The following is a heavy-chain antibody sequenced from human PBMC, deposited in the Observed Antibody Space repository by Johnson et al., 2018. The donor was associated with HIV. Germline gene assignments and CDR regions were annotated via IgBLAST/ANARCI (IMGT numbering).Heavy chain of an antibody. V-gene: IGHV3-30*03. D-gene: IGHD5-12*01. Sequence: QVQLVESGGVVVQPGGSLTLSCAASGFTVSSNYMSWVRQAPGKGLEWVSVISYDGRNKYYADSVKGRFTISRDNSKNTLYLQMNSLRAEDTAVYYCASLGGYSGYGHDAFDIWGQGTMVTVSS. J-gene: IGHJ3*02. CDR2: ISYDGRNK. CDR1: GFTVSSNY. CDR3: ASLGGYSGYGHDAFDI.